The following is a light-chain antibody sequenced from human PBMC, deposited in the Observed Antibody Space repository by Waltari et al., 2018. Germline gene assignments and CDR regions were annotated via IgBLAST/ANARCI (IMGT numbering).Light chain of an antibody. J-gene: IGKJ2*01. V-gene: IGKV1-9*01. CDR2: AAS. CDR3: QQLNSYPYT. CDR1: QGISSY. Sequence: DIQLTQSPSFLSASVGDRVTITCRASQGISSYLAWYQQKPGKAPKLLIYAASTLQSGVPSRFSGSRSGTEFTLTISRLQPEDLATYYCQQLNSYPYTFGQGTKLEIK.